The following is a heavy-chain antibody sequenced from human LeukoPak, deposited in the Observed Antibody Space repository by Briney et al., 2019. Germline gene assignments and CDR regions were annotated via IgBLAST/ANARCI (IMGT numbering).Heavy chain of an antibody. V-gene: IGHV4-28*05. CDR2: IYYSGSI. CDR3: ARGASGTTSPDAFDI. CDR1: GYSISSNNW. D-gene: IGHD1-1*01. J-gene: IGHJ3*02. Sequence: SETLSLTCAVSGYSISSNNWWGWIRQPPGKGLEWIGYIYYSGSISYNPSLKSRITMSVDSSKNQFSLKLSSVTAVDTAVYYCARGASGTTSPDAFDIWGQGTMVTVSS.